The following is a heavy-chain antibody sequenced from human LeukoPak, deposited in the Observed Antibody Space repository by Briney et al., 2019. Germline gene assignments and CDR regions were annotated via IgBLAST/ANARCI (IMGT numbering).Heavy chain of an antibody. CDR1: GGSISSYY. D-gene: IGHD3-3*01. V-gene: IGHV4-59*01. Sequence: SETLSLTCTVSGGSISSYYWNWIRQPPGKRLEWIGHIYYSGSTNYNPSLKSRVTISLDTSKNQFSLKLSSVTAADTAVYYCASRSSIWSGYQDTLYYFDSWGQGTLVTVSS. J-gene: IGHJ4*02. CDR3: ASRSSIWSGYQDTLYYFDS. CDR2: IYYSGST.